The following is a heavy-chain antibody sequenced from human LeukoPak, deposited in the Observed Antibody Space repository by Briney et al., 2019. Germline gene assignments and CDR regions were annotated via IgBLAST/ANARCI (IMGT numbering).Heavy chain of an antibody. J-gene: IGHJ6*02. CDR3: ARRGYYYYGMDV. CDR2: FHHGGSP. Sequence: SETLSLTCTVSGGSINNGDYIWTWIRQPPGKGLEWIGRFHHGGSPSYNPSLQSRVTISADTSKNQFSLNLRSVTAADTAVYYCARRGYYYYGMDVWGQGTTVTVSS. CDR1: GGSINNGDYI. V-gene: IGHV4-30-4*02.